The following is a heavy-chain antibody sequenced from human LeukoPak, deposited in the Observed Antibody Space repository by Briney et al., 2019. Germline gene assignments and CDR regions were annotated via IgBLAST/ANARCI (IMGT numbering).Heavy chain of an antibody. V-gene: IGHV3-20*04. Sequence: GGSLRLSCAASGFTFDDYGMSWVRQAPGKGLEWVSGINWNGGSTGYADSVKGRFTISRDNAKNSLHLQMNSLRAEDTALYYCARAEGNYYDSSTGDYWGQGTLVTVSS. CDR2: INWNGGST. CDR3: ARAEGNYYDSSTGDY. CDR1: GFTFDDYG. D-gene: IGHD3-22*01. J-gene: IGHJ4*02.